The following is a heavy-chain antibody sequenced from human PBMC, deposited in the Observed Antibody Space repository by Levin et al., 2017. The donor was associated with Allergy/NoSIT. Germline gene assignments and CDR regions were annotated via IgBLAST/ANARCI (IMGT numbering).Heavy chain of an antibody. CDR2: IYWNDDK. V-gene: IGHV2-5*01. D-gene: IGHD2-2*02. J-gene: IGHJ5*02. CDR3: AHRQCYSTNCYMGIDWFDP. CDR1: GFSLNTSGVG. Sequence: SGPTLVKPTQTLTLICTSSGFSLNTSGVGVGWIRQPPGKALEWLALIYWNDDKRYSPSLKSRLTITKDTSKNQVVLTMANVDPVDTGTYYCAHRQCYSTNCYMGIDWFDPWGQGTLVTVSS.